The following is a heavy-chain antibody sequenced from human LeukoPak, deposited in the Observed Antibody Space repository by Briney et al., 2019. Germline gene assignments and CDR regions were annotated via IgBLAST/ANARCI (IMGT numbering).Heavy chain of an antibody. CDR2: ISYDGSNK. V-gene: IGHV3-30*18. Sequence: PGGSPRLSCAAPGFTFSSYGMHWGRQAPGQGLEWVAVISYDGSNKYYADSVKGRFTISRDNSKNTLYLQMNSLRAEDTCVYYCAKGSDYPDNWGQGTLVTVSS. CDR1: GFTFSSYG. CDR3: AKGSDYPDN. J-gene: IGHJ4*02.